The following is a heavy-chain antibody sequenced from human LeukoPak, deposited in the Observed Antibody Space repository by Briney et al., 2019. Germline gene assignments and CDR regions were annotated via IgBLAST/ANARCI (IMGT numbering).Heavy chain of an antibody. D-gene: IGHD3-10*01. CDR2: IYYSGWT. Sequence: SETLSLTCTVSGGSISSSSYYWGWIRQPPGKGLEWIGSIYYSGWTYFNPSLKSRVTISVDTSKNQFSLKLSSVTAADTAVYYCARRSVECDAFDIWGQGTMVTVSS. CDR1: GGSISSSSYY. J-gene: IGHJ3*02. V-gene: IGHV4-39*01. CDR3: ARRSVECDAFDI.